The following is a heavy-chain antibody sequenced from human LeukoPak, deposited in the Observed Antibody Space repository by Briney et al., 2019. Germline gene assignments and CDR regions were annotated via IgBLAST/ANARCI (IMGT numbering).Heavy chain of an antibody. J-gene: IGHJ4*02. CDR2: INYSGST. V-gene: IGHV4-39*02. CDR1: GGSISSSTYS. Sequence: SETLSVTCTVSGGSISSSTYSWTWIRQPPGKGLEWIGNINYSGSTHYNPSLKSRVTISVDTSKNQFSLKLSSVTAADTAVYSCARERGLGVISPYIDYWGQGTQVTVSS. D-gene: IGHD2-21*01. CDR3: ARERGLGVISPYIDY.